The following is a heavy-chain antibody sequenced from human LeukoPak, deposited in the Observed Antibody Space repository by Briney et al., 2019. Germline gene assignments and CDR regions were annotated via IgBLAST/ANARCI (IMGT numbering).Heavy chain of an antibody. V-gene: IGHV1-69*01. D-gene: IGHD1-1*01. CDR3: ARAWRDYYYYYMDV. CDR2: IIPIFGTA. J-gene: IGHJ6*03. CDR1: GGTFGSYA. Sequence: SVKVSCKASGGTFGSYAISWVRQAPGQGLEWMGGIIPIFGTANYAQKFQGRVTITADESTSTAYMELSSLRSEDTAVYYCARAWRDYYYYYMDVWGKGTTVTVSS.